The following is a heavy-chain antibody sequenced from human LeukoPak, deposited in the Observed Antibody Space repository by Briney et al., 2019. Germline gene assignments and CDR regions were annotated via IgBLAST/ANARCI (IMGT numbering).Heavy chain of an antibody. CDR3: SSGTPRYGDRVLNY. V-gene: IGHV3-7*01. CDR2: IKPDGRDK. Sequence: PSETLSLTCTVSGGSISSSSYYWGWIRQPPGQGLEWVANIKPDGRDKYYVDSVEGRFTISRDNDKNSLYLQMNSLRAEDTAVYSCSSGTPRYGDRVLNYWGQGTLVIVSS. CDR1: GGSISSSSYY. J-gene: IGHJ4*02. D-gene: IGHD2-15*01.